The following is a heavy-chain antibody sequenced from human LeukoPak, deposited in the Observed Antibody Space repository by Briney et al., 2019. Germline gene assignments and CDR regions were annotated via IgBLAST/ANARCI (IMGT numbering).Heavy chain of an antibody. CDR3: ARETDMRFDY. J-gene: IGHJ4*02. V-gene: IGHV4-59*01. CDR1: GGSISSYY. Sequence: SETLSLTCTVSGGSISSYYWSWIRQPPGKGLEWIGYIYYSGSTNSNPSLKSRVTTSVDTSKNQFSLKLSSVTAADTAVYYCARETDMRFDYWGQGTLVTVSS. CDR2: IYYSGST. D-gene: IGHD1-1*01.